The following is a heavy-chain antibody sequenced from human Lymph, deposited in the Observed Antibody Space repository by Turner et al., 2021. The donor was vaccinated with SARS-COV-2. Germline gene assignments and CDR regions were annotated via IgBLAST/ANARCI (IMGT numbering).Heavy chain of an antibody. CDR1: GFIFSSYA. CDR2: ISYDGSNK. CDR3: ARDVREFWSGYYTHYYYYGMDV. D-gene: IGHD3-3*01. Sequence: QVQMVESGGGVVKPVKSLRLSCAAAGFIFSSYAMHWVRQAPGKGLEWVAVISYDGSNKNYADSVKCRFTISRDNSKNTLYLQMNSLRAEDTAVYYCARDVREFWSGYYTHYYYYGMDVWGQGTTVTVSS. V-gene: IGHV3-30*04. J-gene: IGHJ6*02.